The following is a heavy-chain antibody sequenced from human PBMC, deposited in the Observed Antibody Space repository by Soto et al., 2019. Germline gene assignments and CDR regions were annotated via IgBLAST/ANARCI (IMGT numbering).Heavy chain of an antibody. CDR1: GFTVSSNY. V-gene: IGHV3-66*01. J-gene: IGHJ4*02. D-gene: IGHD4-17*01. CDR2: IYSGGST. CDR3: ATEGHDYGDYVGEY. Sequence: EVQLVESGGGLVQPGGSLRLSCAASGFTVSSNYMSWVRQAPGKGLEWVSVIYSGGSTYYADSVKGRFTISRDNTKNTLYLQMHSVRAEDTAVYYCATEGHDYGDYVGEYWGQGTLVTVSS.